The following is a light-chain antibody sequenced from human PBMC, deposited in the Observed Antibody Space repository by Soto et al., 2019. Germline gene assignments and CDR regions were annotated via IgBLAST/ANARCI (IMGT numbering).Light chain of an antibody. J-gene: IGLJ1*01. V-gene: IGLV1-40*01. CDR2: GNS. Sequence: QSVLTQPPSASGTPGQRVTISCSGSSSNIGSNYVYWYQQIPGTAPKLLIYGNSNRPSGVPDRFSGSKSGTSASLAITGLQAEDEADYYCQSYDSSLSGYVFGTGTKVTVL. CDR3: QSYDSSLSGYV. CDR1: SSNIGSNY.